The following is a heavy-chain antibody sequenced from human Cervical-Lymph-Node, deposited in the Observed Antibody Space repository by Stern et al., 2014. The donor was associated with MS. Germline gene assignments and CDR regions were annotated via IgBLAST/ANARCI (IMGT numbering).Heavy chain of an antibody. J-gene: IGHJ5*02. V-gene: IGHV1-46*03. D-gene: IGHD1-1*01. Sequence: QVQLGQSGAEVKKPGASVNVSCEASGFSFTTHYMHWIRQAPGEGLEWVGMINPNSCITSYARQFQGRVIITRDTSTSTIYMELTGLRSEDTALYFCTRVQRERRALDPFDPWGQGTLVTVSS. CDR3: TRVQRERRALDPFDP. CDR1: GFSFTTHY. CDR2: INPNSCIT.